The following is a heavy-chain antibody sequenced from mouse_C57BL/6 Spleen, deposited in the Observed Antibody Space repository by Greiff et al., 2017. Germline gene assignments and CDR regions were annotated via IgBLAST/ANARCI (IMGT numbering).Heavy chain of an antibody. CDR2: IGPGSGST. CDR3: ARYGPNYYGSGTWYFEG. D-gene: IGHD1-1*01. Sequence: VKLQESGAELVKPGASVKISCKASGYTFTDYYINWVKQRPGQGLEWIGKIGPGSGSTYYHEKFKGKATLTADKSSSTAYMQLSSLTSEDPAVYFCARYGPNYYGSGTWYFEGWGTGTTVTVSS. CDR1: GYTFTDYY. V-gene: IGHV1-77*01. J-gene: IGHJ1*03.